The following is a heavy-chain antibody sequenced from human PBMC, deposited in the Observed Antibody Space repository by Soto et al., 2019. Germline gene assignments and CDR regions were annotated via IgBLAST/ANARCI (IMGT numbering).Heavy chain of an antibody. Sequence: PGGSLRLSCAASGFTVSSNYMSWVRQAPGKGLEWVAVIWYDGSNKYYADSVKGRFTISRDNSKNTLYLQMNSLRAEDTAVYYCARCRMVRGVIITSENYYYSGMDVWGQGTTVTVSS. D-gene: IGHD3-10*01. CDR1: GFTVSSNY. CDR2: IWYDGSNK. CDR3: ARCRMVRGVIITSENYYYSGMDV. J-gene: IGHJ6*02. V-gene: IGHV3-33*08.